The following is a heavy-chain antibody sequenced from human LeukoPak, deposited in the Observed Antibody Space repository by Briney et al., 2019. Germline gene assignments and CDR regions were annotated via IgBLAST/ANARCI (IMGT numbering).Heavy chain of an antibody. CDR2: IWYDGSNK. CDR1: GFTFRSYG. D-gene: IGHD6-19*01. CDR3: ATAVASSSGWYADY. V-gene: IGHV3-33*01. Sequence: GRSLRLSCAASGFTFRSYGMHWVRQAPGKGLEWVAVIWYDGSNKYYADSVKGRFTVSRDNSKNTLYLQMNSLRAEDTAVYYRATAVASSSGWYADYWGQGTLVTVSS. J-gene: IGHJ4*02.